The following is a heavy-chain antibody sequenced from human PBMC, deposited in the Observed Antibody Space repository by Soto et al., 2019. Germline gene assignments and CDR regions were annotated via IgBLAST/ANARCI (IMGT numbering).Heavy chain of an antibody. Sequence: SETLSLTCTVSGGSISSSSYYWGWIRQPPGKGLEWIGSIYYSGSTYYNPSLKSRVTISVDTSKNQFSLKLSSVTAADTAVYDCARRLVSSGSPCGMDVWGHGTTVT. J-gene: IGHJ6*02. CDR3: ARRLVSSGSPCGMDV. CDR2: IYYSGST. V-gene: IGHV4-39*01. CDR1: GGSISSSSYY. D-gene: IGHD3-22*01.